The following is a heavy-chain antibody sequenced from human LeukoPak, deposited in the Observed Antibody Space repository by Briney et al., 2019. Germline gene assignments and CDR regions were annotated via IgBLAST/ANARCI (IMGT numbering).Heavy chain of an antibody. CDR1: GGSISSSSYY. D-gene: IGHD3-22*01. CDR3: ARDGLLRYYYDSSVLEGY. CDR2: IYYSGST. V-gene: IGHV4-39*07. J-gene: IGHJ4*02. Sequence: SETLSLTCTVSGGSISSSSYYWGWIRQPPGTGLEWIGSIYYSGSTYYNPSLKSRVTISVDTSKNQFSLKLSSVTAADTAVYYCARDGLLRYYYDSSVLEGYWGQGTLVTVSS.